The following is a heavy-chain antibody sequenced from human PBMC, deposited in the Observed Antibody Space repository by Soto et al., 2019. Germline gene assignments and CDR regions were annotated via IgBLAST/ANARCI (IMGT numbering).Heavy chain of an antibody. CDR3: ARSSPGITTDSFDI. D-gene: IGHD3-10*01. CDR1: GYSFTSYW. J-gene: IGHJ3*02. Sequence: PGESLKISCKGSGYSFTSYWITWVRQMPGKGLEWMGRIDPSDSYTNYSPSFRGHVTISADMSISTAYLQWSSLKASDTAMYYCARSSPGITTDSFDIWGQGTMVTVSS. CDR2: IDPSDSYT. V-gene: IGHV5-10-1*01.